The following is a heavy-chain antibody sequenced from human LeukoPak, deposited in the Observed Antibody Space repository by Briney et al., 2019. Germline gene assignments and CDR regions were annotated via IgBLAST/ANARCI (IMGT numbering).Heavy chain of an antibody. CDR1: GFTFNNYA. J-gene: IGHJ4*02. CDR3: ARDLGSYSSGWYMGFDY. D-gene: IGHD6-19*01. V-gene: IGHV3-23*01. CDR2: ISGSGGST. Sequence: GGSLRLSCAASGFTFNNYAMSWVRQAPGKGLEWVSAISGSGGSTYYADSVKGRFTISRDISKNTLYLQMNSLRAEDTAVYYCARDLGSYSSGWYMGFDYWGQGTLVTVSS.